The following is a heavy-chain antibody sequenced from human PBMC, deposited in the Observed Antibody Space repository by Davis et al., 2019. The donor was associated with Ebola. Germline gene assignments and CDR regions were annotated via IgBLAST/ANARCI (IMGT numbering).Heavy chain of an antibody. Sequence: GESLKISCAASGFTFSTYTMHWVRQAPGKGLEWVALISYDEGNKYYADSVKGRFSISRDNSKNTLYLQMNSLRAEDTAVYYCAKVRAIVGANYFDYWGQGTLVTVSS. J-gene: IGHJ4*02. V-gene: IGHV3-30-3*01. D-gene: IGHD1-26*01. CDR1: GFTFSTYT. CDR3: AKVRAIVGANYFDY. CDR2: ISYDEGNK.